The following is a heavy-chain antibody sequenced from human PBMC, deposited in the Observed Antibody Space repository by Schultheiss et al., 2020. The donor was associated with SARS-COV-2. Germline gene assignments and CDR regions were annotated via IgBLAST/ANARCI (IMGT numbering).Heavy chain of an antibody. D-gene: IGHD6-13*01. CDR2: IYDSGST. CDR3: ARGAAAAGIYYYYGMDV. CDR1: GGSITTGLY. V-gene: IGHV4-39*01. Sequence: SETLSLTCTVSGGSITTGLYWVWIRQLPGKGLEWIGNIYDSGSTYYNPSLKSRVTISADMPRKQFFLNLNSVTAADTAVYYCARGAAAAGIYYYYGMDVWGQATTVTVSS. J-gene: IGHJ6*02.